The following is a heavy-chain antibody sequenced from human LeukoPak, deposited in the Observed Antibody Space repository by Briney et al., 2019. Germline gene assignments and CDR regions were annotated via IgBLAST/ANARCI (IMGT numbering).Heavy chain of an antibody. J-gene: IGHJ4*02. CDR1: GFTFGGYG. Sequence: GGSLRLSCAGSGFTFGGYGMHWFRQTPGKGLEWVAVIAYDGSRAFYADSVKGRFTISRDNSKNTMTVQMDDLRAEDTAVYYCTRYNNDHFDYWGQGTLVTVSS. CDR3: TRYNNDHFDY. CDR2: IAYDGSRA. D-gene: IGHD1-14*01. V-gene: IGHV3-33*01.